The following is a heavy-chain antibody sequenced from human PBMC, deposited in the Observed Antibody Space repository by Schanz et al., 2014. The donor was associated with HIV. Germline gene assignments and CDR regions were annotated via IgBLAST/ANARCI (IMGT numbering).Heavy chain of an antibody. CDR2: ISYDGNDK. Sequence: QVQLVESGGGVVQPGRSLRLSCAASGFTFSSYGMHWVRQAPGRGLEWVALISYDGNDKYYADSVKGRFTISRDNAKNTLYLQMNSLRAEDTAVYYCVRDRSLGYESGSLPFDYWGQGTLVTVSS. J-gene: IGHJ4*02. D-gene: IGHD5-12*01. V-gene: IGHV3-33*05. CDR3: VRDRSLGYESGSLPFDY. CDR1: GFTFSSYG.